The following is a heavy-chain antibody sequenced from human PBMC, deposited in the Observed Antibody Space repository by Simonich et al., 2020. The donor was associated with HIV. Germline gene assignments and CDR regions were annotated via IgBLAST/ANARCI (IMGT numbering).Heavy chain of an antibody. Sequence: QVQLVQSGAEVKKPGASVKVSCKASGYTFINYAMHWVRQAPGQRLEWMGWINVGKGNTKYSQKFQDRVTITKDTSASTLYMELSSLRSEDTAVYYCARLGTAPDYYYGMDVWGQGTTVTVSS. D-gene: IGHD1-1*01. J-gene: IGHJ6*02. CDR3: ARLGTAPDYYYGMDV. CDR2: INVGKGNT. V-gene: IGHV1-3*01. CDR1: GYTFINYA.